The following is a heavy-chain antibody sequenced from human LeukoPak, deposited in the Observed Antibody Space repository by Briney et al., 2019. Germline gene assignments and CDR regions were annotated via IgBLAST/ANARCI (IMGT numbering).Heavy chain of an antibody. Sequence: VKVSCKASGYTFTGYYMHWVRQAPGQGLEWMGWINPNSGGTNYAQKFQGRVTMTRDTSISTAYMELSRLRSDDTAVYYCARVRYGGNPTSHFDYWGQGTLVTVSS. CDR3: ARVRYGGNPTSHFDY. CDR1: GYTFTGYY. CDR2: INPNSGGT. J-gene: IGHJ4*02. D-gene: IGHD4-23*01. V-gene: IGHV1-2*02.